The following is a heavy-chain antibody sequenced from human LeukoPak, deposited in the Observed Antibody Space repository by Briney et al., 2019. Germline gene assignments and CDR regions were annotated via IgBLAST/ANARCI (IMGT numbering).Heavy chain of an antibody. CDR2: TNQDGSEK. J-gene: IGHJ3*02. Sequence: GGFLRLSCVASGFTFSSYWMAWVRQAPGKGLEWVANTNQDGSEKNYVDSVKGRLTISGDNAKNSLCLQMNSLRAEDTAVYYCARDRGYSTFDMWGQGTMVTVSS. D-gene: IGHD5-18*01. CDR1: GFTFSSYW. CDR3: ARDRGYSTFDM. V-gene: IGHV3-7*05.